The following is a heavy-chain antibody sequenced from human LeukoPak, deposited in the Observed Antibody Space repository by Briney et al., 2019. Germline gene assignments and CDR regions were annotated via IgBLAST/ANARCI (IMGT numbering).Heavy chain of an antibody. CDR1: GFTFSSYE. Sequence: HPGGSLRLSCAASGFTFSSYEMNWVRQAPGKGLEWVSYISSSGSTIYYADSVKGRFTISRDNAKNSLYLQMNSLRAEDTAVYYCARDPDPEWLLFLLESVGHMDVWGKGTTVTVSS. CDR2: ISSSGSTI. CDR3: ARDPDPEWLLFLLESVGHMDV. J-gene: IGHJ6*03. V-gene: IGHV3-48*03. D-gene: IGHD3-3*01.